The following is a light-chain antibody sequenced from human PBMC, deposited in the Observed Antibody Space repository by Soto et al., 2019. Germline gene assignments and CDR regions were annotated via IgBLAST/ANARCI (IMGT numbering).Light chain of an antibody. J-gene: IGLJ1*01. V-gene: IGLV2-14*01. CDR1: SSDVGAYNY. CDR2: DVS. Sequence: QSVLTQPASVSGSPGQSITISCTGTSSDVGAYNYVSWFQQHPGKAPKLMIYDVSDRPSGVSNRFSGSKSVNTASLTISGLQAEDEAAYYGSSYDTSSTRYVFGTGTKVTGL. CDR3: SSYDTSSTRYV.